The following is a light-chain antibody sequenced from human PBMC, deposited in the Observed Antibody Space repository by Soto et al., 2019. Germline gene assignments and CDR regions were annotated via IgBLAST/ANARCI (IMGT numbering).Light chain of an antibody. J-gene: IGLJ2*01. V-gene: IGLV1-44*01. CDR2: SNN. CDR1: SSNIGSNT. Sequence: QSVLTQPPSASGTPGQRVTISCSGSSSNIGSNTVNWYQQLPGTAPKLLIYSNNQRPSGVPDRFSGSKSGTSASLAISGLQSEDEADYYCAAWDDSLKGAVFGGGTKLPVL. CDR3: AAWDDSLKGAV.